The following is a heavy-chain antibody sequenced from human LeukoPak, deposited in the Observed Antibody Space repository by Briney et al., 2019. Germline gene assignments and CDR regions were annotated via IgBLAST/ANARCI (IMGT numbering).Heavy chain of an antibody. Sequence: GGSLRLSCAASGFTFSSYGMHWVRQAPGKGLEWVAFIRYDGSNKFYADSVEGRFTISRDNSKSTLYLQMNSLRAEDTAVYYCANSGGYYPTGYFDYWGQGTLVTVSS. J-gene: IGHJ4*02. CDR1: GFTFSSYG. D-gene: IGHD3-22*01. CDR2: IRYDGSNK. V-gene: IGHV3-30*02. CDR3: ANSGGYYPTGYFDY.